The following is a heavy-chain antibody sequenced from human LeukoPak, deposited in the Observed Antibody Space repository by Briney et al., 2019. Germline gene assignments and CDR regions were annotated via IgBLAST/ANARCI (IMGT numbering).Heavy chain of an antibody. D-gene: IGHD2-2*01. CDR1: GVSISSSSYY. CDR2: IYYSGST. CDR3: ARVGWVPAAFYYYYYMDV. J-gene: IGHJ6*03. Sequence: PSETLSLTCTVSGVSISSSSYYWGWIRQPPGKGLEWIGSIYYSGSTCYNPSLKSRVTISVDTSKNQFSLKLSSLTAADTAVYYCARVGWVPAAFYYYYYMDVWGKGTTVTISS. V-gene: IGHV4-39*01.